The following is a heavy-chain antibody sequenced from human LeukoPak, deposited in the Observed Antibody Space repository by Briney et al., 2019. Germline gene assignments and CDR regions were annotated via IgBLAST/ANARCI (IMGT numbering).Heavy chain of an antibody. CDR2: SSVSGSSI. Sequence: PGGSLRLSCAASGFTFSTYEMNWVRQAPGKGLERVSYSSVSGSSIYYADSVKGRFTISRDNAKNSLYLQMNSLRAEDTAVYYCARGYGSYYGMDVWGQGTTVTVSS. CDR3: ARGYGSYYGMDV. CDR1: GFTFSTYE. V-gene: IGHV3-48*03. J-gene: IGHJ6*02. D-gene: IGHD3-16*01.